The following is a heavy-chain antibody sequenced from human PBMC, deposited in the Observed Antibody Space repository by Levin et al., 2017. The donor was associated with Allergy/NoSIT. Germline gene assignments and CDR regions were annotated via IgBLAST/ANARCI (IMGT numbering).Heavy chain of an antibody. Sequence: GESLKISCKASGYTFTSYGISWVRQAPGQGLEWMGWISAYNGNTNYAQKLQGRVTMTTDTSTSTAYMELRSLRSDDTAVYYCARDRGLHGDYKNQVWFGEGSYYGMDVWGQGTTVTVSS. V-gene: IGHV1-18*01. CDR1: GYTFTSYG. D-gene: IGHD3-10*01. J-gene: IGHJ6*02. CDR3: ARDRGLHGDYKNQVWFGEGSYYGMDV. CDR2: ISAYNGNT.